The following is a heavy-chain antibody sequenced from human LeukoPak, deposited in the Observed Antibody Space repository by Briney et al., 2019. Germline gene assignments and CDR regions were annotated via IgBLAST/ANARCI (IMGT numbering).Heavy chain of an antibody. CDR2: IYTSGRT. D-gene: IGHD2-2*01. V-gene: IGHV4-4*07. CDR1: GGSISTYY. J-gene: IGHJ3*01. CDR3: ARDRHCTSTSCHSDAFDV. Sequence: SETLSLTCTVSGGSISTYYFSWIRQPAGKGLEWIGHIYTSGRTDYNPSLKSRVTMSVDTPKNQFSLKLSSVTAADTAVYYCARDRHCTSTSCHSDAFDVWGQGTLVTVSS.